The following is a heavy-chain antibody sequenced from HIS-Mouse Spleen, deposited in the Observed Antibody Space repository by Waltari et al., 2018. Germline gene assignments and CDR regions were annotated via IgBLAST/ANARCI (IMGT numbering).Heavy chain of an antibody. V-gene: IGHV1-18*01. J-gene: IGHJ6*02. Sequence: QVQLVQSGAEVKKPGASVKVSCTASGYTFTSYCTSRVRQAPGQGLAGWGWISAYNGNTNYAQKLQGRVTMTTDTSTSTAYMELRSLRSDDTAVYYCARVEDSSIAARPGSYYYYGMDVWGQGTTVTVSS. CDR3: ARVEDSSIAARPGSYYYYGMDV. CDR2: ISAYNGNT. D-gene: IGHD6-6*01. CDR1: GYTFTSYC.